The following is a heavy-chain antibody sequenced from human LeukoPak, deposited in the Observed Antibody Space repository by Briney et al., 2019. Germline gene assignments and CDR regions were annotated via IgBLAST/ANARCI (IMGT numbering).Heavy chain of an antibody. D-gene: IGHD2-8*01. CDR3: AKVERYCTNGVCYKNYYYYGMDV. J-gene: IGHJ6*02. V-gene: IGHV3-30*18. CDR1: GFTFSSYG. Sequence: GGSLRLSCAASGFTFSSYGMHWVRQAPGKGLEWVAVISYDGSNKYYADSVKGRFTISRDNSKNTLYLQMNSLRAEDTAVYYWAKVERYCTNGVCYKNYYYYGMDVWGQGTTVTVSS. CDR2: ISYDGSNK.